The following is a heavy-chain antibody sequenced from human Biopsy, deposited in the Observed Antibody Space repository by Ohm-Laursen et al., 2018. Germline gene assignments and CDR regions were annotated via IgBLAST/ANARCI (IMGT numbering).Heavy chain of an antibody. V-gene: IGHV3-23*01. J-gene: IGHJ4*02. CDR3: AKASGYSSGWPIDY. Sequence: SLRLSCAASGFTFSRYGMSWVRQAPGKGLEWVSVTFESGDTTHYGDSVKGRFSVSRDNSKSTLYLQMNSLRTEDTAVYYCAKASGYSSGWPIDYWGQGSLVTVSS. CDR2: TFESGDTT. D-gene: IGHD6-19*01. CDR1: GFTFSRYG.